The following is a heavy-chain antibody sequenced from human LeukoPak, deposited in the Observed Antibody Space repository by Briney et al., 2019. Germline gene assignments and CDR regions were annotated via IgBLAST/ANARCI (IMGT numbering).Heavy chain of an antibody. J-gene: IGHJ4*02. Sequence: GGSLRLSCAASGFTFSSYWMSWVRQAPGKGLEWVANIKQDGSEKYYVDSVRGRFTTSRDNAKNSLYLQMNSLRAEDTAVYYCARGAYNWNDDPWYYFDYWGQGTLVTVSS. D-gene: IGHD1-20*01. CDR1: GFTFSSYW. CDR2: IKQDGSEK. CDR3: ARGAYNWNDDPWYYFDY. V-gene: IGHV3-7*01.